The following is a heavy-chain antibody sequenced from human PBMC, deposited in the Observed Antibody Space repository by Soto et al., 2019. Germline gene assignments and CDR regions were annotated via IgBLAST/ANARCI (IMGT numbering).Heavy chain of an antibody. CDR1: GGTFSSYA. D-gene: IGHD2-21*02. V-gene: IGHV1-69*13. CDR2: IIPIFGTA. CDR3: ARVAAYCGGDCDDAFDI. J-gene: IGHJ3*02. Sequence: GASVKVSCKASGGTFSSYAISWVRQAPGQGLEWMGGIIPIFGTANYAQKFQGRVTITADESTSTAYMELSSLRSEDTAVYYCARVAAYCGGDCDDAFDIWGQGTMVTVSS.